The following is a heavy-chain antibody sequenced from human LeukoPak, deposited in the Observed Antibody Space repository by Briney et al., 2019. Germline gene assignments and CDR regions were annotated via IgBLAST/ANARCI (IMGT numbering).Heavy chain of an antibody. CDR1: GFSFSSFA. D-gene: IGHD4-17*01. Sequence: GGSLRLSCAASGFSFSSFAMTWVRQAPGKGLEWVSSITGGHYPTYNTDSVKGRFTISRDNSKNTLYLQMNSLRADDTAVYYCTKDPNGDYVGASEPWGQGTLVTVSS. CDR3: TKDPNGDYVGASEP. CDR2: ITGGHYPT. J-gene: IGHJ5*02. V-gene: IGHV3-23*01.